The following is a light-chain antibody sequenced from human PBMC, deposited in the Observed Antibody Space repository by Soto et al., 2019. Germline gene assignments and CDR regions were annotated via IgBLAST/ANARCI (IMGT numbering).Light chain of an antibody. CDR1: QTISSW. CDR3: QQYNNWPKM. V-gene: IGKV1-5*03. CDR2: KAS. Sequence: DIQMTQSPSTLSGSVGDRVTITCRASQTISSWLAWYQQKPGKAPKLLIYKASTLKSGVPSRFSGSGSGTEFTLTISSLQSEDFAVYYCQQYNNWPKMFGQGTKVDVK. J-gene: IGKJ1*01.